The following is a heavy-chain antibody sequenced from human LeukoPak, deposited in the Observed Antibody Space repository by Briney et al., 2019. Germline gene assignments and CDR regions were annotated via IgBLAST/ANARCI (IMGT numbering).Heavy chain of an antibody. Sequence: ASVKVSCKASGYTFTGYYMHWVRQAPGQGLEWMGWINPNSGGTNYAQKLQGRVTMTRDTSISTAYMELSRLRSDDTAVYYCAKEGVPAAMIGWFDPWGQGTLVTVSS. J-gene: IGHJ5*02. CDR1: GYTFTGYY. V-gene: IGHV1-2*02. CDR2: INPNSGGT. D-gene: IGHD2-2*01. CDR3: AKEGVPAAMIGWFDP.